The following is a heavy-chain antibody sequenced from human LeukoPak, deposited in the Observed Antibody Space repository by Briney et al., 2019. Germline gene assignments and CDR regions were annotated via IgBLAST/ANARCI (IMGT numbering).Heavy chain of an antibody. V-gene: IGHV4-4*07. D-gene: IGHD6-19*01. CDR1: GGSISSFY. CDR3: ARDSTPKGSSGWYKGPSY. Sequence: PSETLSLTCTVSGGSISSFYWSWIRQPAGKGLEWIGRIYTSGSTNYNPSLKSRVTMSVDTSKNQFSLKLSSVTAADTAVYYCARDSTPKGSSGWYKGPSYWGQGTLVTVSS. CDR2: IYTSGST. J-gene: IGHJ4*02.